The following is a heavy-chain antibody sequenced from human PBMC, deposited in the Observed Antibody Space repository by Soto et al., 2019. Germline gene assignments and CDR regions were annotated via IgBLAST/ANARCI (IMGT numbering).Heavy chain of an antibody. CDR1: GFTFSRYA. D-gene: IGHD3-10*01. J-gene: IGHJ4*02. V-gene: IGHV3-30*04. CDR3: ARSRSGAVADSFDF. Sequence: GGSLRLSCAASGFTFSRYAIHWVRQAPGKGLEWVAVISRDGTNKYYVDSVKGRSTISRDNSRNTLYLQMNSLRHEDAAVYYCARSRSGAVADSFDFWGQGTLVTVSS. CDR2: ISRDGTNK.